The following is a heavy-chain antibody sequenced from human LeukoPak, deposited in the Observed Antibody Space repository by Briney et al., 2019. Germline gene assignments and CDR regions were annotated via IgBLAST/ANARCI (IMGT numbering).Heavy chain of an antibody. CDR2: LIPIFGTA. Sequence: GASVKVSCKASGGTFSSYTISWVRQAPGQGLEWMGGLIPIFGTANYAQKFQGRVTITADESTSTAYMELSSLRSEDTAVYYCARVGGRDCSSTGCYAGSDYWGQGTLVTVSS. J-gene: IGHJ4*02. CDR1: GGTFSSYT. V-gene: IGHV1-69*13. CDR3: ARVGGRDCSSTGCYAGSDY. D-gene: IGHD2-2*01.